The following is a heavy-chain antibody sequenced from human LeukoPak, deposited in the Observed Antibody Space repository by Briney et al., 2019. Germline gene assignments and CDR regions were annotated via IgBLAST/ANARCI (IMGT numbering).Heavy chain of an antibody. D-gene: IGHD3-10*01. J-gene: IGHJ4*02. CDR1: GFTFSSYE. V-gene: IGHV3-48*03. CDR2: ISSSGSTI. CDR3: ARDLAVPLYGSGSYYNYFDY. Sequence: GGSLRLSCAASGFTFSSYEMNWVRQAPGKGLEWVSYISSSGSTIYYADSVKGRFTISRDNAKNSLYLQMNSLRAEDTAVYYCARDLAVPLYGSGSYYNYFDYWGQGTLVTVSS.